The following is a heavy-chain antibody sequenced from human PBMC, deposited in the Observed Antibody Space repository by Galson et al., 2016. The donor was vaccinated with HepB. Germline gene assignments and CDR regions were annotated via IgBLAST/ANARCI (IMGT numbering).Heavy chain of an antibody. CDR1: GYSIRSGHY. J-gene: IGHJ4*02. CDR3: ARARRTVAVPAKMLLTDHCFDN. CDR2: IYHSGTT. V-gene: IGHV4-38-2*01. Sequence: EPLSLTCAVSGYSIRSGHYWGWLRQSPGRGLEWIGTIYHSGTTYYNPSLKSRATISVDTSNNQFSLNLTSVTAADTARYYCARARRTVAVPAKMLLTDHCFDNWGQGTLVTVSS. D-gene: IGHD2-2*01.